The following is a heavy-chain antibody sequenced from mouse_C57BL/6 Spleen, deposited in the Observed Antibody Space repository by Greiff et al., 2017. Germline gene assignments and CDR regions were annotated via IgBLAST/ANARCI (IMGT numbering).Heavy chain of an antibody. CDR1: GYTFTDYN. D-gene: IGHD2-5*01. CDR3: ARRGSNYVWYFDV. Sequence: EVQLQQSGPELVKPGASVKIPCKASGYTFTDYNMDWVKQSHGKSLEWIGDINPNNGGTIYNQKFKGKATLTVDKSSSTAYMELRSLTSEDTAVYYCARRGSNYVWYFDVWGTGTTVTVSS. J-gene: IGHJ1*03. CDR2: INPNNGGT. V-gene: IGHV1-18*01.